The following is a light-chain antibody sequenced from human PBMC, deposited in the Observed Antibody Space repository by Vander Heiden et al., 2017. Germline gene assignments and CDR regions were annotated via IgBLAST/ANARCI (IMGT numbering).Light chain of an antibody. CDR3: QQSYSTPRT. J-gene: IGKJ1*01. Sequence: DIQLTQPPPSLSASVGDRVTITCRASQSISSYLNWYQQRPGKAPKLLIYAASSLQSGVPSRVSGSGSGTDFTLTISSLQPEDFATYDCQQSYSTPRTFGQGTKVEIK. CDR2: AAS. CDR1: QSISSY. V-gene: IGKV1-39*01.